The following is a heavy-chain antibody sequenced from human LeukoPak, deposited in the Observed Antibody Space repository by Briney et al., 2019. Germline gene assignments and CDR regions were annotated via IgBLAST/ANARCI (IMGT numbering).Heavy chain of an antibody. V-gene: IGHV3-48*04. CDR3: ARETTVTDY. Sequence: GGSLRLSCAASGFTFSSYSMNWVRQAPGKGLEWVSYISSSGSTIYYADSVKGRFTISRDNAKNSLYLQMNSLRAEDTAVYYCARETTVTDYWGQGTLVTVSP. D-gene: IGHD4-17*01. CDR2: ISSSGSTI. J-gene: IGHJ4*02. CDR1: GFTFSSYS.